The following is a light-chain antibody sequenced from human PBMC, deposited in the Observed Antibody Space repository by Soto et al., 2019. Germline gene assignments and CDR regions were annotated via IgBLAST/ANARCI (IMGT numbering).Light chain of an antibody. CDR1: QNIRSR. J-gene: IGKJ1*01. V-gene: IGKV1-5*01. CDR3: QQYSVYWT. Sequence: DFQMTQYPSTLSASVGDRVTITCRASQNIRSRLAWFQQKPGKAPKLLIYDASSLESGVPQRFSGSGSGTEFTLTISSLQTDDFATYYCQQYSVYWTFGQGTKVDI. CDR2: DAS.